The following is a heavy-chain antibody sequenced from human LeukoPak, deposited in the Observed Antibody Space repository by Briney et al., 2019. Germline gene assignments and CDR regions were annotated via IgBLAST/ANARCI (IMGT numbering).Heavy chain of an antibody. J-gene: IGHJ3*02. CDR3: AITAVAGTTDAFDI. V-gene: IGHV3-21*04. D-gene: IGHD6-19*01. Sequence: GGSLRLSCSASGFAFSGFAMGWVRQAPGKGLEWVSSISSSSSYIYYADSVKGRFTISRDNAKNSLYLQMNSLRAEDTALYYCAITAVAGTTDAFDIWGQGTMVTVSS. CDR2: ISSSSSYI. CDR1: GFAFSGFA.